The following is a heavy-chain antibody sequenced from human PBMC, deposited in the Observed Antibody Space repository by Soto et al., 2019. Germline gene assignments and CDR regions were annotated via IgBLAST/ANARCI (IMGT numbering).Heavy chain of an antibody. J-gene: IGHJ6*02. Sequence: QVQLVESGGGVVQPGRSLRLSCAASGFTFYKYGMHWVRQAPGKGLEGVALISHDGSNKYYTDSVKGRFTIAIDNSKITVFLKMNSLRPEDTALYFCAKDDSNSWYNYYAMDVWGQGTTVTVSS. V-gene: IGHV3-30*18. D-gene: IGHD2-2*01. CDR1: GFTFYKYG. CDR2: ISHDGSNK. CDR3: AKDDSNSWYNYYAMDV.